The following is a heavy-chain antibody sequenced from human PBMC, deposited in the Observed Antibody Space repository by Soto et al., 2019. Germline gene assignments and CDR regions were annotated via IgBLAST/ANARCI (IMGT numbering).Heavy chain of an antibody. J-gene: IGHJ5*02. CDR2: IKQDGSEK. CDR1: GFTFSSYW. D-gene: IGHD2-2*01. CDR3: ARLGYCSSTSCYYGWFDP. Sequence: EVQLVESGGGLVQPGGSLRLSCAGSGFTFSSYWMSWVRQAPGKGLEWVANIKQDGSEKYYVDSVKGRFTISRDNAKNSLYLQMNSLRAEDTAVYYCARLGYCSSTSCYYGWFDPWGQGTLVTVSS. V-gene: IGHV3-7*03.